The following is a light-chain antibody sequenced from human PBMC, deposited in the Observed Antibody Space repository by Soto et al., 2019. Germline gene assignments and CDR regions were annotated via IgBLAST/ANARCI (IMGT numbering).Light chain of an antibody. CDR2: DAS. CDR3: QQLGT. Sequence: LTQSPSFLLLLWLPGERATLSCRASQSVSSYLPRYQQKPGQAPRLLIYDASNRATGIPARFSGSGSGTDFTLTISSLEPEDFAVYYCQQLGTFGGGTKVDIK. J-gene: IGKJ4*01. CDR1: QSVSSY. V-gene: IGKV3-11*01.